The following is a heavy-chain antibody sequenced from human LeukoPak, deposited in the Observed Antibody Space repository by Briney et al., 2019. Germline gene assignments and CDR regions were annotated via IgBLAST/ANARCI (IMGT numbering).Heavy chain of an antibody. CDR2: INHSGST. D-gene: IGHD3-10*01. J-gene: IGHJ4*02. CDR1: GGSFSGYY. CDR3: ARGCITMVRGVIIVAPNLQFDY. Sequence: PSETLSLTCAVYGGSFSGYYWSWIRQPPGKGLEWIGEINHSGSTNYNPSLKSRVTISVDTSKNQFSLKLSSVTAADTAVYYCARGCITMVRGVIIVAPNLQFDYWGQGTLVTVSS. V-gene: IGHV4-34*01.